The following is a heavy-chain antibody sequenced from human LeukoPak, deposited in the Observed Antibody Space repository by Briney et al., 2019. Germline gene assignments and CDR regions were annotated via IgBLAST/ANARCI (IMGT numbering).Heavy chain of an antibody. CDR3: ASPPHYGDYVVRDY. CDR1: GGSISSSSYY. CDR2: IYYSGST. Sequence: SETLSLTCTVSGGSISSSSYYWGWIRQPPGKGLEWIGSIYYSGSTYYNPSLKSRVTISADTSKNQFSLKLSSVTAADTAVYYCASPPHYGDYVVRDYWGQGTLVTVSS. J-gene: IGHJ4*02. V-gene: IGHV4-39*01. D-gene: IGHD4-17*01.